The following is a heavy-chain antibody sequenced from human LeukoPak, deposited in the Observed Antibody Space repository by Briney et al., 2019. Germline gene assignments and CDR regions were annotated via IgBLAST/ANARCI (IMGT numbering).Heavy chain of an antibody. CDR1: GFTFDDYA. V-gene: IGHV3-9*01. Sequence: PGGSLRLSCAASGFTFDDYAMHWVRQAPGKGLEWVSGISWNSGSIGYADSVKGRFTISRDTAKNSLYLQMNSLRAEDTALYYCAKDGGYSYGYFDYWGQGTLVTVSS. D-gene: IGHD5-18*01. J-gene: IGHJ4*02. CDR2: ISWNSGSI. CDR3: AKDGGYSYGYFDY.